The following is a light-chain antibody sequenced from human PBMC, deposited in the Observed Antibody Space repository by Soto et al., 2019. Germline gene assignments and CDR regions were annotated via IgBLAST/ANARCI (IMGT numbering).Light chain of an antibody. CDR2: GAS. CDR3: QHYGSPSWT. V-gene: IGKV3-20*01. J-gene: IGKJ1*01. Sequence: EIVMTQSPATLSVSPGERATLSCRASQNVGNNLVWYQQKPGQAPRILIFGASSRATGIPDKFSGSGSGTDFTLTISRLEPDDFAVYYCQHYGSPSWTFGQGTKVDIK. CDR1: QNVGNN.